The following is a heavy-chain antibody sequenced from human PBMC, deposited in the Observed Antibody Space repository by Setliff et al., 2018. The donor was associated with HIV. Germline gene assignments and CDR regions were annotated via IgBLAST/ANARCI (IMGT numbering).Heavy chain of an antibody. CDR2: INAGNGNT. CDR1: GYTFTDYA. CDR3: ARDHESMTTVVTESWYFDL. Sequence: GASVKVSCKASGYTFTDYAMHWVRQAPGQRLEWMGWINAGNGNTKYSQEFQGRITLTRDTSASTAYMELSSLRSDDTAVYFCARDHESMTTVVTESWYFDLWGRGTLVTVSS. D-gene: IGHD4-17*01. V-gene: IGHV1-3*01. J-gene: IGHJ2*01.